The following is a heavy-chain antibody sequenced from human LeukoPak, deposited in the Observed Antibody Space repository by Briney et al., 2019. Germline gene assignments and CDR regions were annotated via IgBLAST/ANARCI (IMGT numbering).Heavy chain of an antibody. CDR3: ATVVYSTGMDV. CDR1: GCTFSSYA. V-gene: IGHV1-69*04. J-gene: IGHJ6*02. CDR2: IIPIFGIA. Sequence: SVKVSCKASGCTFSSYAISWVRQAPGQGLEWMGRIIPIFGIANYAQKFQGRVTITADKSTSTAYMELSSLRSEDTAVYYCATVVYSTGMDVWGQGTTVTVSS. D-gene: IGHD6-13*01.